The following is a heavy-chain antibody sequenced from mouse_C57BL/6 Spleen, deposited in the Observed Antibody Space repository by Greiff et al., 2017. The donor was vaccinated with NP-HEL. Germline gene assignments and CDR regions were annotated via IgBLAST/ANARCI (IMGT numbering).Heavy chain of an antibody. V-gene: IGHV2-6-1*01. Sequence: VQLQQSGPGLVAPSQSLSITCTVSGFSLTSYGVHWVRQPPGKGLEWLVVIWSDGSTTYNSALKSRLSISKDNSKSQVFLKMNSLQTDDTAMYYCARHGNYLYYYAMDYWGQGTSVTVSS. D-gene: IGHD2-1*01. CDR3: ARHGNYLYYYAMDY. J-gene: IGHJ4*01. CDR2: IWSDGST. CDR1: GFSLTSYG.